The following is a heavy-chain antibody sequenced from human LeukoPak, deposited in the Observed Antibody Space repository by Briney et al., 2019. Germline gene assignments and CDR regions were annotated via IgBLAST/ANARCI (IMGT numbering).Heavy chain of an antibody. V-gene: IGHV1-8*03. CDR1: GYTFTSYD. D-gene: IGHD5-18*01. J-gene: IGHJ4*02. CDR3: ARKVTTKRGYSYGYSFGY. Sequence: ASVKVSCKASGYTFTSYDINWVRQATGQGLEWMGWMNPNSGNTGYAQKFQGRVTITRNTSISTAYMELSSLRSEDTAVYYCARKVTTKRGYSYGYSFGYWGQGTLVTVSS. CDR2: MNPNSGNT.